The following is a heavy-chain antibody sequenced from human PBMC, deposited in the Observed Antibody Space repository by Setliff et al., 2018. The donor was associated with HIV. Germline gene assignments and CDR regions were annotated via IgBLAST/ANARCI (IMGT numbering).Heavy chain of an antibody. Sequence: PSETLSLTCTVSGGSISSYYWSWIRQPPGKGLEWIGGIYHNGNIYYNPSLRSRVTMSVDAANNQFSLELRSVTDADTAVYYCARHDSGGYYSLDYWGQGTLVTVSS. J-gene: IGHJ4*02. CDR1: GGSISSYY. CDR2: IYHNGNI. V-gene: IGHV4-59*08. CDR3: ARHDSGGYYSLDY. D-gene: IGHD3-22*01.